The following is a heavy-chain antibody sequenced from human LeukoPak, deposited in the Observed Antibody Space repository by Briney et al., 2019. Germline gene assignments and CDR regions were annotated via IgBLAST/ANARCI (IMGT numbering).Heavy chain of an antibody. J-gene: IGHJ4*02. Sequence: GASVTVSCKASGYTFTSYDINWVRQATGQGLEWMGWMNPNSGNTGYAQKFQGRVTMTRNTSISTAYMGLSSLRSEDTAVYYCARPISGYYYAFDYWGQGTLVTVSS. D-gene: IGHD3-22*01. CDR3: ARPISGYYYAFDY. CDR2: MNPNSGNT. V-gene: IGHV1-8*01. CDR1: GYTFTSYD.